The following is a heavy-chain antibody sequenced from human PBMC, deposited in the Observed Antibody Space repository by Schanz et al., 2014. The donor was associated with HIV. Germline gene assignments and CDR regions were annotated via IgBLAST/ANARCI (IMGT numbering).Heavy chain of an antibody. CDR3: AKPEYDSRGNSQSHFDY. CDR1: GFNFNNYA. CDR2: ISESGGRS. V-gene: IGHV3-23*01. Sequence: EVQLLESGGGLEQPGGSLRLSCAASGFNFNNYAMTWVRQAPGKGLEWVSSISESGGRSYYADSVNGRFTISRDNSKNTLYLQMTTLRTEDTAVYYCAKPEYDSRGNSQSHFDYWGPGTLVTVSS. D-gene: IGHD3-22*01. J-gene: IGHJ4*02.